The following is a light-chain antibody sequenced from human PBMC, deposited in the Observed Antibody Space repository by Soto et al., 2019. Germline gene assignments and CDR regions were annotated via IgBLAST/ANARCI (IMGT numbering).Light chain of an antibody. CDR1: QSVSSSQ. CDR2: GAS. J-gene: IGKJ2*01. CDR3: QQYGSSPYT. V-gene: IGKV3-20*01. Sequence: ETVLTQYPGTLYLSPGERATLSCRASQSVSSSQLAWYHQKPGQAPRLLIYGASSRATGVPDRFSGSGSGTDFTLSISRLEPEDFAVYYCQQYGSSPYTFGQGTKLEIK.